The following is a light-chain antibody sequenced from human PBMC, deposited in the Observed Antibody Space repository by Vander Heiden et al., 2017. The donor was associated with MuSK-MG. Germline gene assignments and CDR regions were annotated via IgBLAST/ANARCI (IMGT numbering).Light chain of an antibody. CDR2: EVS. CDR1: SSDVGGYNY. V-gene: IGLV2-8*01. CDR3: SSYAGSNNFVV. Sequence: SARTHPPSASGSPGQSVNISCTGTSSDVGGYNYVSWYQQHPGKAPKLMIYEVSKRPSGVPDRFSGSKSGNTASLTVSGLQAEDEADYYCSSYAGSNNFVVFGGGTKLTVL. J-gene: IGLJ2*01.